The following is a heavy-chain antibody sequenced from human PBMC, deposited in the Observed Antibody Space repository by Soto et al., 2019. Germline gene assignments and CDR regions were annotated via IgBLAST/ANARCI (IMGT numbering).Heavy chain of an antibody. D-gene: IGHD2-21*02. CDR1: GFTFSSHA. V-gene: IGHV3-23*01. Sequence: GGSLRLSCAASGFTFSSHAMTWVRQAPGKGLEWVSLINCSGGSTYYADSVRGRFTISRDNSKNTLYLQMNSLRAEDTAVYYCAKDRSGDPRSYLDYWGQGTLVTVSS. CDR3: AKDRSGDPRSYLDY. J-gene: IGHJ4*02. CDR2: INCSGGST.